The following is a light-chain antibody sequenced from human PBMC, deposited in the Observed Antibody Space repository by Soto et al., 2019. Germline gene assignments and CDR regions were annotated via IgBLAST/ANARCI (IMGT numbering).Light chain of an antibody. V-gene: IGLV2-14*01. J-gene: IGLJ1*01. CDR3: SSYTSISTYV. CDR2: DVS. Sequence: QSALTQPAYVSGSPGQSITISCTGTSSDVGGYNYVSWYQQHPGKAPKLMIYDVSNRPSGVSNRFSGSKSGNTASLTISGLQAEDEADYYCSSYTSISTYVFGTGTKVTV. CDR1: SSDVGGYNY.